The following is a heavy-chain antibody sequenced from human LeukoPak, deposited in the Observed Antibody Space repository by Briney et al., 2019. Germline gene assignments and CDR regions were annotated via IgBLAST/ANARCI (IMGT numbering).Heavy chain of an antibody. Sequence: PGGSLRLSCAASGFTFSSYAMSWVRQAPGKGLEWVAVISYDGSNKYYADSVKGRFTISRDNSKNTLYLQMNSLRAEDTAVYYCASPATYYYDSSGYQFDYWGQGTLVTVSS. CDR1: GFTFSSYA. V-gene: IGHV3-30-3*01. J-gene: IGHJ4*02. CDR3: ASPATYYYDSSGYQFDY. D-gene: IGHD3-22*01. CDR2: ISYDGSNK.